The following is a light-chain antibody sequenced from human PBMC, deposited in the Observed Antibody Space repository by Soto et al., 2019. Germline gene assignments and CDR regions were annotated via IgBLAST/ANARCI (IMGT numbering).Light chain of an antibody. CDR3: SSFTSSHTYV. CDR2: EVS. V-gene: IGLV2-14*01. Sequence: QSALTQPASVSGSPGQSITISCTGTSSDVGGYDFVSWYQQHPGKAPKFLIYEVSNRPSGVSNRFSGSKSGNTASLTISGLQSEDEADYYCSSFTSSHTYVFGTGTKLTV. CDR1: SSDVGGYDF. J-gene: IGLJ1*01.